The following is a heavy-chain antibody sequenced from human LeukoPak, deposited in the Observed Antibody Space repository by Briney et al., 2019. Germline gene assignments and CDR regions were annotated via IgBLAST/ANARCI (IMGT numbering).Heavy chain of an antibody. CDR3: AELGITMIGGV. D-gene: IGHD3-10*02. CDR1: GFTFSSYS. CDR2: ISAISSSST. V-gene: IGHV3-48*01. J-gene: IGHJ6*04. Sequence: GGSLRLSCAASGFTFSSYSMNWVRQAPGKGLEWVSYISAISSSSTYYADSVKGRFTISRDNSKNTLYLHVNSLRPEDTAVYYCAELGITMIGGVWGKGTTVTISS.